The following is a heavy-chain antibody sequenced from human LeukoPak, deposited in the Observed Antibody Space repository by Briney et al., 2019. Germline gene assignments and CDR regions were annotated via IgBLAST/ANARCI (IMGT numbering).Heavy chain of an antibody. D-gene: IGHD6-19*01. J-gene: IGHJ4*02. CDR3: ARFRTVAGNPLDY. V-gene: IGHV3-7*03. CDR2: INPDENEK. CDR1: GFTLSNYW. Sequence: GGSLRLSCAASGFTLSNYWMSWVRQAPGRGLEWVANINPDENEKNYEDSVKGRFTISRDNADNSLYLHMNTLRAEDTAVYYCARFRTVAGNPLDYWGQGTLVTVSS.